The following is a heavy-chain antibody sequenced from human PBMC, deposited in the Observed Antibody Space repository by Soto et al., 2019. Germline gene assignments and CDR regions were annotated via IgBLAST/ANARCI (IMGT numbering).Heavy chain of an antibody. CDR1: GGSISSSSYY. J-gene: IGHJ4*02. D-gene: IGHD3-3*01. Sequence: SETLSLTCTVSGGSISSSSYYWGWIRQPPGKGLEWIGSIYYSGSTYYNQSLKSRVTISVDTSKNQFSLKLSSVTAADTAVYFCAIGFTYYDFWSGYYTGSFDYWGQGTLVTVSS. V-gene: IGHV4-39*01. CDR2: IYYSGST. CDR3: AIGFTYYDFWSGYYTGSFDY.